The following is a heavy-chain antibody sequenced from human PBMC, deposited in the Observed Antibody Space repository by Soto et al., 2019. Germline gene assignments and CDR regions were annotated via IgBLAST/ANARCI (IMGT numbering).Heavy chain of an antibody. CDR2: ISGSGGST. V-gene: IGHV3-23*01. D-gene: IGHD1-26*01. CDR3: AKSPGSGSYPYYYYYYGMDV. J-gene: IGHJ6*02. Sequence: AGGSLRLSCAASGFTFSNYAMIWVRQAPGKGLEWVSGISGSGGSTYYADSVKGRFTISRDNSKNTLYLQMNSLRAEDTAVYYCAKSPGSGSYPYYYYYYGMDVWGQGTTVTVSS. CDR1: GFTFSNYA.